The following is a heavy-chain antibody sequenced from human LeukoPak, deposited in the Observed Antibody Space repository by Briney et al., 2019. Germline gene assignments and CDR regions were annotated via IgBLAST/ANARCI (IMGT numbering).Heavy chain of an antibody. D-gene: IGHD6-13*01. CDR3: ARDMRLYGSSGHFDS. CDR1: GFTFSSHA. V-gene: IGHV3-30*01. Sequence: PGGSLRLSCAASGFTFSSHALHWVRQAPGKGLEWVAVILYDGSNKFYVDSVKGRFSISRDNSKNTLYLQMNSLRVEDTAVCYCARDMRLYGSSGHFDSWGQGTLVTVSS. J-gene: IGHJ4*02. CDR2: ILYDGSNK.